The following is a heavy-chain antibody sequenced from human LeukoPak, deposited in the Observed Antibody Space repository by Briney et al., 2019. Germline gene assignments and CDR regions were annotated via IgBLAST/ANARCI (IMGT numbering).Heavy chain of an antibody. J-gene: IGHJ4*02. V-gene: IGHV1-69*13. Sequence: VASVKVSXKASGGTFSSYAISWVRQAPGQGLEWMGGIIPIFGTANYAQKFQGRVTITADESTSTAYMELSSLRSEDTAVYYCARDTGDIVVVPAAYWGQGTLVTVSS. CDR2: IIPIFGTA. CDR3: ARDTGDIVVVPAAY. D-gene: IGHD2-2*01. CDR1: GGTFSSYA.